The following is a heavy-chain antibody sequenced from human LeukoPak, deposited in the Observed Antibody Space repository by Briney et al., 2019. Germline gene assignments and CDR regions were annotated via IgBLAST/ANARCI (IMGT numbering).Heavy chain of an antibody. CDR1: GFTFSSYS. V-gene: IGHV3-48*01. CDR2: ISSSSSTI. Sequence: GGSLRLSCAASGFTFSSYSMNWVRQAPGKGLEWVSYISSSSSTIYYPDSVKGRFTISRDNAKSSRYLQMNSLRAEDSAVYYCASERRTTGALDIWGQGTMVTVSS. D-gene: IGHD1-1*01. CDR3: ASERRTTGALDI. J-gene: IGHJ3*02.